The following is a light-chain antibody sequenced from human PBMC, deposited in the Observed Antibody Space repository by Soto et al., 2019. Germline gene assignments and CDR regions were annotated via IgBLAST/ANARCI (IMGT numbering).Light chain of an antibody. CDR1: QGISTH. Sequence: DIQMTQSPSSLSASVGDRVTLTCRASQGISTHLNWYQHKPGKAPKLLIYAASNLQSGVPSRFRGSGSGTDFTLTISSLQPEDFATYYCQQSYTTPRYSFGQGTKLEIK. CDR2: AAS. J-gene: IGKJ2*03. CDR3: QQSYTTPRYS. V-gene: IGKV1-39*01.